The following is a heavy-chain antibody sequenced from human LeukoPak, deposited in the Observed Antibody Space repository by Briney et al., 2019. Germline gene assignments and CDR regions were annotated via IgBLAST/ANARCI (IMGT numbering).Heavy chain of an antibody. Sequence: ASVKVSCKASGYTFSGSYMHWVRQAPGQGLEWMGRINPNSGGTNYAQKFQGWVTMTRDTSISTAYMELSRLRSDDTAVYYCARDGIVVVPAGPYYYYGMDVWGQGTTVTVSS. CDR2: INPNSGGT. D-gene: IGHD2-2*01. V-gene: IGHV1-2*04. J-gene: IGHJ6*02. CDR1: GYTFSGSY. CDR3: ARDGIVVVPAGPYYYYGMDV.